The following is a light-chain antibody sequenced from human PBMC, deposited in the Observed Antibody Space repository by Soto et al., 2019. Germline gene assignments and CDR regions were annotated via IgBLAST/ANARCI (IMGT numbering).Light chain of an antibody. J-gene: IGLJ2*01. CDR1: SSDVGSYNL. Sequence: QAVVTQPASVSGSPGQSITISCTGTSSDVGSYNLVSWYQQHPGKAPKLKIYEGSKRPSGVSNRFSGSKSGNTASLTISGLQAEDEADYYCCSYAGSSTFPLVFGGGTKLTVL. CDR2: EGS. CDR3: CSYAGSSTFPLV. V-gene: IGLV2-23*03.